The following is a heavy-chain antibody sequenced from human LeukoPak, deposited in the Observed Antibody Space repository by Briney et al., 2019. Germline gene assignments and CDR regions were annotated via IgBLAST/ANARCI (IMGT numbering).Heavy chain of an antibody. D-gene: IGHD4-17*01. CDR2: IRYDGSDK. CDR1: GFTFDDYG. Sequence: PGGSLRLSCAASGFTFDDYGMSWVRQAPGKGLEWVAFIRYDGSDKCYADSVKGRFTISRDNSKNTLYLQMNSLRAEDTAVYYCAKDLTTVTSQGDYWGQGTLVTVSS. V-gene: IGHV3-30*02. J-gene: IGHJ4*02. CDR3: AKDLTTVTSQGDY.